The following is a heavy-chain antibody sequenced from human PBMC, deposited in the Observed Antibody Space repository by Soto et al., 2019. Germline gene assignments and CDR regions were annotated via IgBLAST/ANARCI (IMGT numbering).Heavy chain of an antibody. V-gene: IGHV4-31*03. Sequence: TLSLTCTVSGGSISSGGYYWSCIRQHPGKGLEWIGYIYYSGSTYYNPSLKSRVTISVDTSKNQFSLKLSSVTAADTAVYYCARGSGYSYGHPYFDYWGQGTLVTVSS. CDR1: GGSISSGGYY. J-gene: IGHJ4*02. CDR2: IYYSGST. CDR3: ARGSGYSYGHPYFDY. D-gene: IGHD5-18*01.